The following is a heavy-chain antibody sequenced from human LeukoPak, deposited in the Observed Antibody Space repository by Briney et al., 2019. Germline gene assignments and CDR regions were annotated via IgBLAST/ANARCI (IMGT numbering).Heavy chain of an antibody. J-gene: IGHJ6*03. V-gene: IGHV4-39*07. Sequence: KPSETLSLPCTVSGGSISSRSYYWGWIRQPPGKGLEWIGSIYYSGITYYNPSLKSRVTISVDTSKNQFSLKLSSVTAADTAVYYCRTTTVTTVGYYYYMDVWGKGTTVTVSS. CDR3: RTTTVTTVGYYYYMDV. CDR2: IYYSGIT. D-gene: IGHD4-17*01. CDR1: GGSISSRSYY.